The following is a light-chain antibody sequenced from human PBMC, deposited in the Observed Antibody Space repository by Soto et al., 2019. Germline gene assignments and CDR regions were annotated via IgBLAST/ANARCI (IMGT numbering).Light chain of an antibody. CDR1: SSDVGAYNY. Sequence: QSALTQPASVSGSPGQSITISCTGTSSDVGAYNYVSWHQQYPGKAPKVIIFEVRKRPSGVSNRFSGSKSGDTASLTISGLQAEDEADYYCSSYRSSTTFVFGTGTKVTVL. J-gene: IGLJ1*01. CDR2: EVR. V-gene: IGLV2-14*01. CDR3: SSYRSSTTFV.